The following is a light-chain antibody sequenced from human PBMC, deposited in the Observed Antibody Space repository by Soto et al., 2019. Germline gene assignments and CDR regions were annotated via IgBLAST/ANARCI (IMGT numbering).Light chain of an antibody. CDR1: QSISSW. V-gene: IGKV1-5*01. CDR3: QQYNSYST. J-gene: IGKJ1*01. Sequence: DIQMTQSPSTLSASVGDRVTITCRASQSISSWLAWYQPKPGKAPKLLIYDASSLESGVPSRLSDSGSGTEFTLPIRSLQPDDFATYDCQQYNSYSTFGQGTKV. CDR2: DAS.